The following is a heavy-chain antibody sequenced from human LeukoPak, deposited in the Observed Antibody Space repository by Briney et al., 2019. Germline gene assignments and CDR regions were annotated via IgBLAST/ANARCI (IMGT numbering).Heavy chain of an antibody. J-gene: IGHJ6*03. CDR1: GYTFTSYA. D-gene: IGHD6-6*01. CDR3: ASASGGGSSSPYYYYYYMDV. Sequence: GASVKVSCKASGYTFTSYAMHWVRQAPGQRLEWMGWINAGNGNTKYSQEFQGRVTITRDTSASTAYMELSSLRSEDMAVYYCASASGGGSSSPYYYYYYMDVWGKGTTVTVSS. CDR2: INAGNGNT. V-gene: IGHV1-3*03.